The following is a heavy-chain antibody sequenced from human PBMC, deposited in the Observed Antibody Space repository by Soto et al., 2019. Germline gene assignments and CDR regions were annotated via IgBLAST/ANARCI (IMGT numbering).Heavy chain of an antibody. Sequence: GGSLRLSCAASGFTFSSYAMSWVRQAPGKGLEWVSAISGSGGSTYYADSVKGRFTISRDNSKNTLYLQMNSLRAEDTAVYYCARDIHGYCTNGVCYTSLLDYWGQGTLVTVSS. V-gene: IGHV3-23*01. CDR3: ARDIHGYCTNGVCYTSLLDY. CDR1: GFTFSSYA. D-gene: IGHD2-8*01. CDR2: ISGSGGST. J-gene: IGHJ4*02.